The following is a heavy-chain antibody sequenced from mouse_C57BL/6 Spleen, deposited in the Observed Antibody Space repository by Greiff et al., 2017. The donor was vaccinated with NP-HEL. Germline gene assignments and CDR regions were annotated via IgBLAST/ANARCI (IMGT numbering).Heavy chain of an antibody. CDR3: ARERNDYDLYAMDY. V-gene: IGHV1-64*01. CDR2: IHPNSGST. D-gene: IGHD2-4*01. J-gene: IGHJ4*01. Sequence: QVQLQQPGAELVKPGASVKLSCKASGYTFTSYWMHWVKQRPGQGLEWIGMIHPNSGSTNYNEKFKSKATLTVDKSSSTAYMQLSSLTSEDSAVYYCARERNDYDLYAMDYWGQGTSVTVSS. CDR1: GYTFTSYW.